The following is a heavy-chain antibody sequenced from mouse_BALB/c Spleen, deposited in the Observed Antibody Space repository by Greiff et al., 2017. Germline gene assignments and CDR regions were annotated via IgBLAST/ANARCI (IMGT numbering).Heavy chain of an antibody. CDR1: GYAFSSYW. V-gene: IGHV1-80*01. Sequence: QVQLQQSGAELVRPGSSVKISCKASGYAFSSYWMNWVKQRPGQGLEWIGQIYPGDGDTNYNGKFKGKATLTADKSSSTAYMQLSSLTSEDSAVYFCARKWGDYAMDYWGQGTSVTVSS. CDR3: ARKWGDYAMDY. CDR2: IYPGDGDT. D-gene: IGHD1-3*01. J-gene: IGHJ4*01.